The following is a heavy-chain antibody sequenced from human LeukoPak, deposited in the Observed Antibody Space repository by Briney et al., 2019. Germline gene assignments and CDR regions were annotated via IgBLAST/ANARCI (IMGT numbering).Heavy chain of an antibody. CDR2: ISGSGGST. J-gene: IGHJ6*02. Sequence: GGSLRLSCAASGFTFSSYAMSWVRQAPGKGLEWVSAISGSGGSTYYADSVKGRFTISRDNSKNTLYLQMNSLRAEDTAVYYCAKDGPNYYGSGSYYKYYYYYGMDVWGQGTTVTVSS. D-gene: IGHD3-10*01. CDR3: AKDGPNYYGSGSYYKYYYYYGMDV. CDR1: GFTFSSYA. V-gene: IGHV3-23*01.